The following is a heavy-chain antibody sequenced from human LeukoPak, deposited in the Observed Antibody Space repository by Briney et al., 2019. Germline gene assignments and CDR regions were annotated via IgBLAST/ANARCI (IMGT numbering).Heavy chain of an antibody. D-gene: IGHD4-23*01. CDR2: INHSGST. CDR3: ARGDAEDYGGNSDAFDI. J-gene: IGHJ3*02. CDR1: GGSFSGYY. V-gene: IGHV4-34*01. Sequence: SETLSLTCAVYGGSFSGYYWSWIRQPPGKGLEWIGEINHSGSTNYNPSLKSRVTISVDTSKNQFSLKLSSVTAADTAVYYCARGDAEDYGGNSDAFDIWGQGTMVTVSS.